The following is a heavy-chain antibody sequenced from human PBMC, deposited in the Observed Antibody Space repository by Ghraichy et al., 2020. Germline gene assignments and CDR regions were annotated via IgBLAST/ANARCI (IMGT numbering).Heavy chain of an antibody. J-gene: IGHJ6*02. CDR3: ARLGIAVAATYYYGLDI. CDR1: GYTFSKYA. D-gene: IGHD6-19*01. V-gene: IGHV1-18*01. Sequence: ASGKVSCKASGYTFSKYAITWVRQAPGQGLEWLGWISGYNGNTNYAQRVQDRVTMTADTSTNTAYLELRNLRSEDRAVYYCARLGIAVAATYYYGLDIWGQGTTVTVSS. CDR2: ISGYNGNT.